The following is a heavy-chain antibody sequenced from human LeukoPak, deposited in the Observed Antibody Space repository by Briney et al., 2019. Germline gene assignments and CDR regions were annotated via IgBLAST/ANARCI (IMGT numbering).Heavy chain of an antibody. CDR1: GGSFSGYY. V-gene: IGHV4-34*01. Sequence: SETLSLTCAVYGGSFSGYYWSWIRQPPGKGLEWIGEINHSGSTNYNPSLKSRVTISVDTSKNQFSLKLSSVTAADTAVYYCARLHSGWLVRGGYWGQGTLVTVSS. D-gene: IGHD6-19*01. J-gene: IGHJ4*02. CDR3: ARLHSGWLVRGGY. CDR2: INHSGST.